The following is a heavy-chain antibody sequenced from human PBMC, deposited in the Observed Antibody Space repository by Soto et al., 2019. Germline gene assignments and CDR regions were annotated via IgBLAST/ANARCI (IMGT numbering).Heavy chain of an antibody. J-gene: IGHJ2*01. Sequence: EVQLLESGGGLVQPGGSLRLSCVGSGFTFINHAMNWVRQAPGKGLEWVSGISGGGDRTFDADSVKGRFTISRDNSKNTVNLQMNSLGADDTAVYYCARKVLGSTTRPDYWYFDLWGRGTLVTVSS. V-gene: IGHV3-23*01. CDR3: ARKVLGSTTRPDYWYFDL. D-gene: IGHD3-16*01. CDR1: GFTFINHA. CDR2: ISGGGDRT.